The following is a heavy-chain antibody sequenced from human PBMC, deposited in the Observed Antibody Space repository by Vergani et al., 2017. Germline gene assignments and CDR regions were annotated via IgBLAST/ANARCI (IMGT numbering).Heavy chain of an antibody. CDR1: GGSLSGYY. CDR2: VEDSGYF. D-gene: IGHD1-14*01. Sequence: QVQLQESGPGLVRPSETLSLTCTVSGGSLSGYYWNWIRQTPGEGLEWIGYVEDSGYFNYNPSLKTRVSMSSDTSNNQFSLMLSSVTVAATAVYYCARSIISRNPPDYFDNWGQGTLVTVSS. CDR3: ARSIISRNPPDYFDN. V-gene: IGHV4-59*01. J-gene: IGHJ4*02.